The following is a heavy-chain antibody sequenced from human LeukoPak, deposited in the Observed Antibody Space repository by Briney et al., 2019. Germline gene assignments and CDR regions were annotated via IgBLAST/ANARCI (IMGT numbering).Heavy chain of an antibody. V-gene: IGHV3-53*01. D-gene: IGHD6-19*01. J-gene: IGHJ5*02. CDR3: ARSNGWYGGSHWFDP. CDR2: IYSGGST. Sequence: GGSLRLSCAASGFTVSSNYMSWVRQAPGKGLEWVSVIYSGGSTYYADSVKGRFTISRDNSKNTLYLQMNSLRAEDTAVYYCARSNGWYGGSHWFDPWGQGTLVTVSS. CDR1: GFTVSSNY.